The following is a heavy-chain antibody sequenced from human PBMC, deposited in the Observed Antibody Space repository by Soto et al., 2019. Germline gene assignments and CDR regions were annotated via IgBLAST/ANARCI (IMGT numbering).Heavy chain of an antibody. CDR2: ISSSSSYI. V-gene: IGHV3-21*01. CDR3: ARGDYGSGSYYHIDY. Sequence: EVQLVESGGGLVKPGGSLRLSCAASGFTFSSYSVNWVRQAPGKGLEWVSSISSSSSYIYYADSVKGRFTISRDNAKNSLYLQMNSLRAEDTAVYYCARGDYGSGSYYHIDYWGQGTLVTVSS. D-gene: IGHD3-10*01. CDR1: GFTFSSYS. J-gene: IGHJ4*02.